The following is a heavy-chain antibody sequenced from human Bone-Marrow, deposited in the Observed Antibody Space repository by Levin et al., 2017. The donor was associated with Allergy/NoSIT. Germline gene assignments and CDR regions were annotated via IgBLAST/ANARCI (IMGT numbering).Heavy chain of an antibody. CDR3: ARGDFFGTYGMDS. J-gene: IGHJ5*02. CDR1: FSPFPFSS. CDR2: LNPNSGGT. Sequence: GESLTLSCASSFSPFPFSSLPFFLPSPFQGLEWMGWLNPNSGGTDYAQKFQGRVTMTRDTSLNIAYMELAGLTSDDTAVHYCARGDFFGTYGMDSWGQGALVIVSA. D-gene: IGHD1-1*01. V-gene: IGHV1-2*02.